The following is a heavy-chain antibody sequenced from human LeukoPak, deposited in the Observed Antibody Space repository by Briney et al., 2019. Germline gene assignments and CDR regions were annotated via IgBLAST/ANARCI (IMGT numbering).Heavy chain of an antibody. J-gene: IGHJ4*02. CDR2: VSGSGERT. Sequence: GGSLRLSCVTSGFMFRAYAMSWVRQAPRKGLEWVSFVSGSGERTYYTDSVKGRFTVSRDNSKNTLYLQMKSLRAEDTAVYYCVSQSYSGSDNYYFHYWGQGTLVAVSS. V-gene: IGHV3-23*01. D-gene: IGHD1-26*01. CDR3: VSQSYSGSDNYYFHY. CDR1: GFMFRAYA.